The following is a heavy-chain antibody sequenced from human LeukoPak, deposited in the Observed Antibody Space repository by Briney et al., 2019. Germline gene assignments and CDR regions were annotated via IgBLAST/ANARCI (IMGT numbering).Heavy chain of an antibody. Sequence: ASVKVSCKASGYTFTSYGIGWVRQAPGQGLEWMGWISAYNGNTNYAQKLQGRVTMTTDTSTSTAYMELRSLRSDDTAVYYCARDDTIFGVVDPYYYYGMDVWGQGTTVTVSS. D-gene: IGHD3-3*01. J-gene: IGHJ6*02. CDR3: ARDDTIFGVVDPYYYYGMDV. V-gene: IGHV1-18*01. CDR1: GYTFTSYG. CDR2: ISAYNGNT.